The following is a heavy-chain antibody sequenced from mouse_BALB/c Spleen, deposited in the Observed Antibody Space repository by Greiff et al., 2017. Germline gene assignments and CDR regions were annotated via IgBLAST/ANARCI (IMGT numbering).Heavy chain of an antibody. V-gene: IGHV5-17*02. Sequence: EVQVVESGGGLVQPGGSRKLSCAASGFTFSSFGMHWVRQAPEKGLEWVAYISSGSSTIYYADTVKGRFTISRDNPKNTLFLQMTSLRSEDTAMYYCARWAYYGNYVYAMDYWGQGTSVTVSS. CDR3: ARWAYYGNYVYAMDY. D-gene: IGHD2-10*01. J-gene: IGHJ4*01. CDR2: ISSGSSTI. CDR1: GFTFSSFG.